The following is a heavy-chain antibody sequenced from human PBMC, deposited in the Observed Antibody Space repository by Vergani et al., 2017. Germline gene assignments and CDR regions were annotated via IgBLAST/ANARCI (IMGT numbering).Heavy chain of an antibody. CDR1: GYSFTSYW. V-gene: IGHV5-51*03. Sequence: EVQLVQSGAEVKTPGESLKISCKGSGYSFTSYWIGWVRQMPGKGLEWMGIIYPGDSDTRYSPSFQGQVTISRDNSKNTLYLQMNSLRAEDTAVYYCAKDLRSDSRSIVVVPAAIGYWGQGTLVTVSS. CDR3: AKDLRSDSRSIVVVPAAIGY. J-gene: IGHJ4*02. D-gene: IGHD2-2*01. CDR2: IYPGDSDT.